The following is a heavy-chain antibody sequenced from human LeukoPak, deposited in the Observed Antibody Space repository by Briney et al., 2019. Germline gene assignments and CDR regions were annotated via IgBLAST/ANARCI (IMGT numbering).Heavy chain of an antibody. CDR1: GGSFSGYC. CDR3: ARVGLGTGYVSRWTRDY. V-gene: IGHV4-34*01. D-gene: IGHD3/OR15-3a*01. Sequence: SETLSLTCAVYGGSFSGYCWSWIRQPPGKGLEWMGEINHSGSTNYIPSLKSRVTISVDTSKNQFSLKLSSVTAADTAVYYCARVGLGTGYVSRWTRDYWGEGTLVTVSS. CDR2: INHSGST. J-gene: IGHJ4*02.